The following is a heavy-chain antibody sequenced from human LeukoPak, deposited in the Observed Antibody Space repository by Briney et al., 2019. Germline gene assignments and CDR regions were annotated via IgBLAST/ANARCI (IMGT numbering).Heavy chain of an antibody. V-gene: IGHV4-61*01. CDR2: IYYSGST. CDR3: ASPRSYYDSSGYYIS. J-gene: IGHJ5*02. Sequence: SQTLSLTCTVSGGSVSSGSYYWSWIRQPPGKGLEWIGYIYYSGSTNYNPSLKSRVTISVDTSKNRFSLKLSSVTAADTAVYYCASPRSYYDSSGYYISWGQGTLVTVSS. D-gene: IGHD3-22*01. CDR1: GGSVSSGSYY.